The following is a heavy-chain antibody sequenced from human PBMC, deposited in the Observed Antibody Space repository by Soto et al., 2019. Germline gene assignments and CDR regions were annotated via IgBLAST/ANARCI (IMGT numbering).Heavy chain of an antibody. V-gene: IGHV4-39*01. CDR3: ARHPSDFWFDP. CDR1: GGSFSCYY. CDR2: IYYSGST. Sequence: SETLSLTCAVSGGSFSCYYWSWIRQPPGKGLEWIGSIYYSGSTYYNPSLKSRVTVSVDTSKNQFSLKLSSVTAADTAVYYCARHPSDFWFDPWGQGTLVTVSS. J-gene: IGHJ5*02. D-gene: IGHD2-21*02.